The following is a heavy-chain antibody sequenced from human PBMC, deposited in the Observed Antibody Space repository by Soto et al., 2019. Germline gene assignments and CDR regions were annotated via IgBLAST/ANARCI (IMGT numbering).Heavy chain of an antibody. J-gene: IGHJ4*02. CDR1: GYTFPIYG. V-gene: IGHV1-18*01. CDR2: ISAYNGNT. CDR3: AREPNYFGY. Sequence: QVQLVQSGAEVKKPGASVKVSCKASGYTFPIYGISSVLQAPGHGLEWMGWISAYNGNTQYAQKLHGKVTTTTDTSTSTAYRELRSLRSDDTAVYCCAREPNYFGYWGQGTLVTVSS.